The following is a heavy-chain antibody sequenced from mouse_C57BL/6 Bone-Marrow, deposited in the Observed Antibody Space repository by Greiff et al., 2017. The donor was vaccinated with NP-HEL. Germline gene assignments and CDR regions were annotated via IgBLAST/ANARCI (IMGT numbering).Heavy chain of an antibody. J-gene: IGHJ3*01. D-gene: IGHD1-1*01. CDR2: ISSGGSYT. V-gene: IGHV5-6*01. Sequence: EVKVVESGGDLVKPGGSLKLSCAASGFTFSSYGMSWVRQTPDKRLEWVATISSGGSYTYYPDSVKGRFTISRDNAKNTLYLQLSSLKSEDTAMYYCARHYYGSRQAWFAYWGQGTLVTVSA. CDR1: GFTFSSYG. CDR3: ARHYYGSRQAWFAY.